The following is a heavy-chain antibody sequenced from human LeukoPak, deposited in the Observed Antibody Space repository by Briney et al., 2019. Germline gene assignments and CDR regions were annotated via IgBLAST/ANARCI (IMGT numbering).Heavy chain of an antibody. D-gene: IGHD3-3*01. CDR1: GDTLITHY. Sequence: SVKVSCKAPGDTLITHYISWVRQAPGQGLEWVGRIVPVIGVATYAQSLQGRVTITADRSTNTAYMELSSLRFEDSAVYYCARGRDFWSGSDAFDIWGQGTMVTVSS. CDR3: ARGRDFWSGSDAFDI. V-gene: IGHV1-69*04. J-gene: IGHJ3*02. CDR2: IVPVIGVA.